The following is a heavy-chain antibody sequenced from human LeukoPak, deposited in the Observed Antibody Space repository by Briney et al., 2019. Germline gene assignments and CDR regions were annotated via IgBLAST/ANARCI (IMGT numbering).Heavy chain of an antibody. CDR2: IYYSGST. CDR3: ARERFGWFFDY. V-gene: IGHV4-59*01. D-gene: IGHD3-10*01. CDR1: GGSISSYY. J-gene: IGHJ4*02. Sequence: SETLSLTCTVSGGSISSYYWSWLRRPPGKGLEWIGYIYYSGSTNYNPSLKSRVTISVDTSKNQFSLKLSSVTAADTAVYYCARERFGWFFDYWGQGTLVTVSS.